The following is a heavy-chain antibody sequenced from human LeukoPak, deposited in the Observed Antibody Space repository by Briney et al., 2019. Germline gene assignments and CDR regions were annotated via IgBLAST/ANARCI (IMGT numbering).Heavy chain of an antibody. CDR2: ISAYNGNT. J-gene: IGHJ4*02. V-gene: IGHV1-18*01. CDR3: ARDRPFYYGSGEYYDY. CDR1: GYTFTSYG. D-gene: IGHD3-10*01. Sequence: GASVKVSCKASGYTFTSYGISWVRQAPGQGLEWMGWISAYNGNTNYAQKLQGRVTMTTGTSTSTAYMELRSLRSDDTAVYYCARDRPFYYGSGEYYDYWGQGTLVTVSS.